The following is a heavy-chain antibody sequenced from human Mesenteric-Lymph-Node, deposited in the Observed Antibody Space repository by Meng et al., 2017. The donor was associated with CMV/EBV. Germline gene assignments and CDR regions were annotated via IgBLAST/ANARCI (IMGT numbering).Heavy chain of an antibody. J-gene: IGHJ4*02. Sequence: CKASGYTFTSYAIHWVRQAPGQRLEWMGGIIPIFGTANYAQKFQGRVTITADKSTSTAYMELSSLRSEDTAVYYCASYSGSGSYSDYWGQGTLVTVSS. V-gene: IGHV1-69*06. CDR3: ASYSGSGSYSDY. CDR2: IIPIFGTA. D-gene: IGHD3-10*01. CDR1: GYTFTSYA.